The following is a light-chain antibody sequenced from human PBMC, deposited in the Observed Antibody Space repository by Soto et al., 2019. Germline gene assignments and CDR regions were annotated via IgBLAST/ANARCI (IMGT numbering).Light chain of an antibody. J-gene: IGLJ2*01. CDR1: SSDVGGYNY. CDR2: DVI. CDR3: CSYAGSYTFVV. V-gene: IGLV2-11*01. Sequence: QSALTQPRSVSGSPGQSVTISCTGTSSDVGGYNYVSWYQQHPGKAPKLLIYDVIKRPSGVPDRFSGSKSGNTASLTISGLQAGDEADYYCCSYAGSYTFVVFGGGTKLTVL.